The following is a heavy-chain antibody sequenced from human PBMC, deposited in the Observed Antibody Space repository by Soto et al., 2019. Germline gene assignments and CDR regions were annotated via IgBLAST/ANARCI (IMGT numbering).Heavy chain of an antibody. CDR1: SGSISSPSYY. CDR3: ARDYGDYGYFDY. J-gene: IGHJ4*02. V-gene: IGHV4-39*02. D-gene: IGHD4-17*01. CDR2: IYHSGST. Sequence: QLQLQESGPGLVKPSETLSLTCTVASGSISSPSYYWGWIRQPPGKGLEWIGTIYHSGSTYYNPSLKSRVIISVDTSKNQFSLKLRSVTAADTAVYYCARDYGDYGYFDYWGQGTLVTVSS.